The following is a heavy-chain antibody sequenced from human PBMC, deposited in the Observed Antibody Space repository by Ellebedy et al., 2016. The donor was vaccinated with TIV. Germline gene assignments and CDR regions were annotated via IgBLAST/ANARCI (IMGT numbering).Heavy chain of an antibody. D-gene: IGHD1-26*01. CDR3: ARHGTVGPTAYYYYSGLDV. J-gene: IGHJ6*02. CDR2: IYYSGTT. V-gene: IGHV4-39*01. CDR1: GGSIDISTYY. Sequence: MPSETLSLTCHVPGGSIDISTYYWAWIRQPPGQGLEWIGSIYYSGTTYYNPSLKSRVTISADTPKNQFSLRLKSVTAADTATYFCARHGTVGPTAYYYYSGLDVWGLGTTVTVSS.